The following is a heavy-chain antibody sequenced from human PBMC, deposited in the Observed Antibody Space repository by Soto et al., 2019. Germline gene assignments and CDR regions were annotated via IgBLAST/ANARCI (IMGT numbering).Heavy chain of an antibody. D-gene: IGHD2-15*01. J-gene: IGHJ4*02. Sequence: QVQLVESGGGVVQPGRCLRLSCAASGFTFSSYGMHWVRQAPGKGLEWVAVIWYDGSNKYYADSVKGRFTISRENSKNTLYLQMNRLRAEDTAVYYCARDGYCSGGSCYSVPVFDYWGQGTLVTVSS. CDR1: GFTFSSYG. CDR2: IWYDGSNK. V-gene: IGHV3-33*01. CDR3: ARDGYCSGGSCYSVPVFDY.